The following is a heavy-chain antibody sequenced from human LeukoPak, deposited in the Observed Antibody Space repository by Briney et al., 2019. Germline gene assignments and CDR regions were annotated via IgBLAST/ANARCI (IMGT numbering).Heavy chain of an antibody. CDR2: INHSGST. CDR3: ATSPIIRGYFDY. CDR1: GGSISSSSYY. Sequence: SETLSLTCTVSGGSISSSSYYWSWIRQPPGKGLEWIGEINHSGSTNYNPSLKSRVTISVDTSKNQFSLKLSSVTAADTAVYYCATSPIIRGYFDYWGQGTLVTVSS. D-gene: IGHD3-10*01. J-gene: IGHJ4*02. V-gene: IGHV4-39*07.